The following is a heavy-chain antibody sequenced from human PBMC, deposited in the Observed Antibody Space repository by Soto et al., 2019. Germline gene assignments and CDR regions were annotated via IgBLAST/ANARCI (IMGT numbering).Heavy chain of an antibody. CDR2: AYHSGTT. CDR1: GADIIVSY. D-gene: IGHD3-3*01. Sequence: AETLSLAGAVAGADIIVSYWMLLRQAQGKVLEWVGYAYHSGTTVYNPSLKSRVSISVDTSTRRVLLRLNSVTAADTAVYYCAVWSALTQYYFDSWGHGTRVTVSA. J-gene: IGHJ4*01. CDR3: AVWSALTQYYFDS. V-gene: IGHV4-59*13.